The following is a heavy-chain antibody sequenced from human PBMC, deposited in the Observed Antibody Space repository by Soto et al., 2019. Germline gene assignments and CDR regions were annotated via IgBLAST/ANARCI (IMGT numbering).Heavy chain of an antibody. CDR1: GGSISSYY. D-gene: IGHD3-9*01. V-gene: IGHV4-59*08. Sequence: ETLSLTCTVSGGSISSYYWSWIRQPPGKGLEWIGYIYYSGSTNYNPSLKSRVTISVDTSKNQFSLKLSSVTAADTAVYYCARHSGCDILTGYYRGPDYWGQGTLVTVSS. CDR2: IYYSGST. CDR3: ARHSGCDILTGYYRGPDY. J-gene: IGHJ4*02.